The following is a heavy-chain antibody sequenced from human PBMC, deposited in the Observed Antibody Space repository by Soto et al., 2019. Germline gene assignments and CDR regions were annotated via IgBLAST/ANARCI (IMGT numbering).Heavy chain of an antibody. CDR2: IYRSGTT. CDR3: ARGEEGDKQYNWYDP. J-gene: IGHJ5*02. Sequence: SETLSLTCAVSGGSISSGGYSWSWIRQPPGKGLEWIGYIYRSGTTYYNPSLKSRVTISVDRSKNQFSLKLSSVTAADTAVYYCARGEEGDKQYNWYDPWGQGTLVTVSS. CDR1: GGSISSGGYS. V-gene: IGHV4-30-2*01. D-gene: IGHD2-21*01.